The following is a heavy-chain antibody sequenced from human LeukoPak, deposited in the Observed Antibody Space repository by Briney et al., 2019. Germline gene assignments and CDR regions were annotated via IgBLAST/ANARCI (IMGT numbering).Heavy chain of an antibody. J-gene: IGHJ5*02. CDR1: GFTFSSYW. V-gene: IGHV3-7*01. CDR3: ASLGGRGVINEFDP. D-gene: IGHD3-10*01. Sequence: GGSLRLSCAASGFTFSSYWMSWVRQAPGKGLEWVANIKRDGSEKYYVDSVKGRFTISRDNAKNSLYLQMNSLRIEDTAVYYCASLGGRGVINEFDPWGQGTLVIVSS. CDR2: IKRDGSEK.